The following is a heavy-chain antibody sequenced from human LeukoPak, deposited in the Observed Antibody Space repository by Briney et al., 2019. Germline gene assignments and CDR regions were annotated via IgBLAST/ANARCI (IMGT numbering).Heavy chain of an antibody. V-gene: IGHV1-2*02. CDR1: GYTFTSYA. CDR3: ARASGSYWWFDS. Sequence: ASVKVSCKASGYTFTSYAMNWVRQAPGQGLEWMGCVNLNSGNTNYAQKFQGSVTMTRDTSISTVYMELSRLRSDDTAVYYCARASGSYWWFDSWGQGTLVTVSS. J-gene: IGHJ5*01. D-gene: IGHD1-26*01. CDR2: VNLNSGNT.